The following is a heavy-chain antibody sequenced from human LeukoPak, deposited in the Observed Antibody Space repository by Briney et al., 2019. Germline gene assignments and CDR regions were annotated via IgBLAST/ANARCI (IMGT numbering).Heavy chain of an antibody. CDR1: GYTFTSYG. D-gene: IGHD3-22*01. J-gene: IGHJ4*02. CDR2: ISAYNGNT. CDR3: GRGGGYYYDSSGYYYHLY. V-gene: IGHV1-18*01. Sequence: GASVKVSCKASGYTFTSYGISWVRQAPGQGLEWMGWISAYNGNTNYAQKLQGRVTMPTDTSTSTAYLELRDLRSDDAAVYYCGRGGGYYYDSSGYYYHLYWGQGTLVTVSS.